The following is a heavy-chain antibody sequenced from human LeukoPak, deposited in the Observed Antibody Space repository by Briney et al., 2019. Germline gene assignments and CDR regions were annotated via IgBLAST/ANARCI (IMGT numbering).Heavy chain of an antibody. CDR2: INTNTGNP. CDR3: ATYYNSGWYPPIDY. CDR1: GYTFTSYA. J-gene: IGHJ4*02. D-gene: IGHD6-19*01. Sequence: ASVKVSCKASGYTFTSYAMNWVRQAPGQGLEWMGWINTNTGNPTYAQGFTGRFVFSLDTSVSTAYLQISSLKAEDTAVYYCATYYNSGWYPPIDYWGQGTLVTVSS. V-gene: IGHV7-4-1*02.